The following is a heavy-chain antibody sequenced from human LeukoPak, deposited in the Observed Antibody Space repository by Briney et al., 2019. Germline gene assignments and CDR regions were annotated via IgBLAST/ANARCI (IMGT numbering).Heavy chain of an antibody. Sequence: SETLSLTCTVSGGSIGSYYWSWIRQPPGKGLEWIGYIFYSGTTSYNPSLKSRVTMSVDTSKNHFSLKLSSVTATDTAVYYCARDSGTTGEVKFDPWGQGTLVTVSS. J-gene: IGHJ5*02. D-gene: IGHD3-10*01. CDR2: IFYSGTT. CDR1: GGSIGSYY. CDR3: ARDSGTTGEVKFDP. V-gene: IGHV4-59*01.